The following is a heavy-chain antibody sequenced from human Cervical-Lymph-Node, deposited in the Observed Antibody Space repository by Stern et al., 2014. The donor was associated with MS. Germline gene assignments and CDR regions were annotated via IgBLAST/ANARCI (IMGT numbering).Heavy chain of an antibody. V-gene: IGHV3-49*04. CDR3: TRGDAAAGQSLHY. D-gene: IGHD6-13*01. CDR1: GFTFGDYT. CDR2: IRNKPYGGTA. J-gene: IGHJ4*02. Sequence: EVQLVESGGGLVQPGRSLRLSCSASGFTFGDYTMTWVRQAPGKGLEWVGFIRNKPYGGTAEYAASVKGRFIISRDDSEGIAYLQMNSLKTEDTAVYYCTRGDAAAGQSLHYWGQGTLVTVSS.